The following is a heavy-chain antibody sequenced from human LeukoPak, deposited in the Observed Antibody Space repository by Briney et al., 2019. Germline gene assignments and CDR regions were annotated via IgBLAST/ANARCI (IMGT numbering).Heavy chain of an antibody. CDR3: ARDRPIGFGESYDAFDI. V-gene: IGHV1-3*01. CDR1: GYTFTSYA. CDR2: INAGNGNT. J-gene: IGHJ3*02. Sequence: GASVKVSCKASGYTFTSYAMHWVRQAPGQRLEWMGWINAGNGNTKYPQKFQGRVTITRDTSASTTYMELSSLRSEDTAVYYCARDRPIGFGESYDAFDIWGQGTMVTVSS. D-gene: IGHD3-10*01.